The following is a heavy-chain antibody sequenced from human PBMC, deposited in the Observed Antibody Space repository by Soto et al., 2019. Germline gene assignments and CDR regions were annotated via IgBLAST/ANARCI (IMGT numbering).Heavy chain of an antibody. Sequence: PGGSLRLSCAVSGFTVSYHYMSWVRQPPGKRLEWVSVISSGGTTNYADSVKGRFTISRDSSKNTLYLQMNSLRVEDTALYYCAKDQGDYGGNSPPDAFDIWGQGTMVTVSS. V-gene: IGHV3-66*01. D-gene: IGHD4-17*01. CDR3: AKDQGDYGGNSPPDAFDI. J-gene: IGHJ3*02. CDR1: GFTVSYHY. CDR2: ISSGGTT.